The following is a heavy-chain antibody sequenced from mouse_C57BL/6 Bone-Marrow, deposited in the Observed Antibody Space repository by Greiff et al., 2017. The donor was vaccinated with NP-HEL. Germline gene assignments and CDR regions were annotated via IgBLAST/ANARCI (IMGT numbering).Heavy chain of an antibody. CDR3: ARDRYYGSTWYFDV. CDR2: ISYDGSN. V-gene: IGHV3-6*01. D-gene: IGHD1-1*01. Sequence: VQLKESGPGLVKPSQSLSLTCSVTGYSITSGYYWNWIRQFPGNKLEWMGYISYDGSNNYNPSLKNRISITRDTSKNQFFLKLNSVTTEDTATYYCARDRYYGSTWYFDVWGTGTTVTVSS. J-gene: IGHJ1*03. CDR1: GYSITSGYY.